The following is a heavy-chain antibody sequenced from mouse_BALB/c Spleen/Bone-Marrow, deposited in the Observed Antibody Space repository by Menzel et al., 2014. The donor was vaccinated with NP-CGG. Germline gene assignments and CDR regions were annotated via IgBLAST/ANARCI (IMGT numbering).Heavy chain of an antibody. J-gene: IGHJ3*01. CDR2: INPSNGGT. Sequence: QVHVKQSGAELVKPGASVKLSCKASGYTFTIYYMFWVKQRPGQGLEWIGEINPSNGGTNFNEKFKSKATLTVDKSSSTAYIQLSSLTSEDAAVFDCTRNGPDSSGYPAWFAYWGQGTLVTVSA. D-gene: IGHD3-2*01. CDR3: TRNGPDSSGYPAWFAY. CDR1: GYTFTIYY. V-gene: IGHV1S81*02.